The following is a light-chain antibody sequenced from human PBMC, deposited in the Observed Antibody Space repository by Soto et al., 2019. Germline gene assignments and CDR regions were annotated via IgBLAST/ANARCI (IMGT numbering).Light chain of an antibody. J-gene: IGKJ5*01. CDR2: AVS. Sequence: EIVLTQSPGTLSSSPGERATLSCRASQSVSNSYLAWYQQKPGQAPRLLIYAVSSRATGIPDRFSGSGSGTDFNLTIRRLEPEDFAVYYCQHYGNSPPYTFGQGTRLEIK. CDR1: QSVSNSY. V-gene: IGKV3-20*01. CDR3: QHYGNSPPYT.